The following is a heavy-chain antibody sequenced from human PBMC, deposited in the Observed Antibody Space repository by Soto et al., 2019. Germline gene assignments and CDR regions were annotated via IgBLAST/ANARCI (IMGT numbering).Heavy chain of an antibody. J-gene: IGHJ4*02. CDR2: IYASGST. Sequence: SLTCTVSGGSISTYYWSWIRQPARKGLEWIGRIYASGSTNYNPSLKSRVTMSVATSKNQFSLKLSSVTAADTAVYYCARGGMVIIPTATAFDYWGQGTLVTVSS. V-gene: IGHV4-4*07. CDR1: GGSISTYY. D-gene: IGHD2-2*01. CDR3: ARGGMVIIPTATAFDY.